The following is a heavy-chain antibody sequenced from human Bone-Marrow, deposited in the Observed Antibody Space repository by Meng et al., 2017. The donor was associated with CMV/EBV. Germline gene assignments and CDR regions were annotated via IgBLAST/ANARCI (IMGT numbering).Heavy chain of an antibody. V-gene: IGHV3-30*04. Sequence: GSLKISCAASGFTFSSYAMHWVRQAPGKGLEWVAVISYDGSNKYYADSVKGRFTISRDNSKNTLYLQMNSLRAEDTAVYYCARGLGSGIWYYGMDVWGQGTTVTGSS. CDR1: GFTFSSYA. J-gene: IGHJ6*02. CDR3: ARGLGSGIWYYGMDV. D-gene: IGHD3-10*01. CDR2: ISYDGSNK.